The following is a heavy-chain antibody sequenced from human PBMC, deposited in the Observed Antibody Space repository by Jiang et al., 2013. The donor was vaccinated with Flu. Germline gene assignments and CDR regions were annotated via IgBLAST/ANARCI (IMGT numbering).Heavy chain of an antibody. V-gene: IGHV1-18*01. CDR1: GYTFTSYG. D-gene: IGHD3-22*01. CDR2: ISAYNGNT. Sequence: SGAEVKKPGASVKVSCKASGYTFTSYGISWVRQAPGQGLEWMGWISAYNGNTNYAQKLQGRVTMTTDTSTSTAYMELRSLRSDDTAVYYCARMGGFMSRITMIVVASVPHYFDYRGQGTLVTVSS. CDR3: ARMGGFMSRITMIVVASVPHYFDY. J-gene: IGHJ4*02.